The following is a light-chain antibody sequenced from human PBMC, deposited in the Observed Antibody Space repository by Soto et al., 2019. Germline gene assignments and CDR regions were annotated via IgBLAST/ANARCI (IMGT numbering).Light chain of an antibody. V-gene: IGKV3-15*01. CDR1: QSVGSN. Sequence: EIVMTQSPATLSVSPGERATLSCRASQSVGSNLAWYQQRPGQAPWPLIYGASTRAIGIPPRFSGSGSGTEFTLTISSLQSEDFAVYYCQQYNNWPYTFGRGTKLEIK. CDR2: GAS. J-gene: IGKJ2*01. CDR3: QQYNNWPYT.